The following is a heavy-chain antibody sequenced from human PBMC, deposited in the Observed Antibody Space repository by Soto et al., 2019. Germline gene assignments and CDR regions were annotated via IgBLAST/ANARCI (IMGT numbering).Heavy chain of an antibody. D-gene: IGHD5-18*01. V-gene: IGHV3-33*01. CDR2: IWYDGSNK. CDR1: GFTFSRYG. Sequence: GGSLRLSCAASGFTFSRYGMHWVRQAPGKGLEWVAIIWYDGSNKYYADSVKGRFTISRDNSKNTLYLQMNSLRAEDTAVYWCARDDLTATNPGFDYWGQGTLVTVSS. J-gene: IGHJ4*02. CDR3: ARDDLTATNPGFDY.